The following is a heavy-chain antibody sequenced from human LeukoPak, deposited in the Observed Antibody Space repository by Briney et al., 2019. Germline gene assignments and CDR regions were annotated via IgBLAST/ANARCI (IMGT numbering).Heavy chain of an antibody. CDR2: INTDGSST. CDR3: ARGGSYSSSWFDP. V-gene: IGHV3-74*01. D-gene: IGHD3-10*01. CDR1: GFSFSSYW. Sequence: GGSLGLSCAASGFSFSSYWIHWVRQVPGKGLVWVSRINTDGSSTDYADSVKGRFTISRDNAKNTLYLQMNSLRAEDTAVYYCARGGSYSSSWFDPWGQGTLVTVSS. J-gene: IGHJ5*02.